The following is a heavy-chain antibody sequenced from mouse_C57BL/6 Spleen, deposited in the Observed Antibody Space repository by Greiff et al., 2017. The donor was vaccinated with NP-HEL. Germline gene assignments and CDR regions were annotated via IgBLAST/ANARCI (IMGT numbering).Heavy chain of an antibody. D-gene: IGHD2-5*01. J-gene: IGHJ1*03. CDR1: GYTFTSYW. Sequence: VQLQQSGAELVKPGASVKLSCKASGYTFTSYWMHWVKQRPGQGLEWIGMIHPNSGSTNYNEKFKSKATLTVDKSSSTAYMQLSSLTSEDSAVYYCAGKGSNYEYFDVWGTGTTVTVSS. CDR3: AGKGSNYEYFDV. V-gene: IGHV1-64*01. CDR2: IHPNSGST.